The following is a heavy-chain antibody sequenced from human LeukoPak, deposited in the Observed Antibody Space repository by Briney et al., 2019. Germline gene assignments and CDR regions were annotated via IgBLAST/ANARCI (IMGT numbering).Heavy chain of an antibody. D-gene: IGHD2-15*01. CDR2: VKFSGST. CDR3: ARGPPVEPHVFAY. Sequence: PSETLSLTCAVYGGSFSGYYWSWLRQSPGKGLEWIGEVKFSGSTNYNPSLKSRATVSVDTSKNQFSLRLSSVTAADTGVYYCARGPPVEPHVFAYGGQEPLVTVSS. CDR1: GGSFSGYY. J-gene: IGHJ4*02. V-gene: IGHV4-34*01.